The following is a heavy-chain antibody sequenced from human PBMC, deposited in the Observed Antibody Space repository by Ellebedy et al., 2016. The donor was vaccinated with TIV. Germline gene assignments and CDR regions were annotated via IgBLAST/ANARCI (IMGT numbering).Heavy chain of an antibody. CDR1: GGSISSYY. J-gene: IGHJ4*02. V-gene: IGHV4-59*01. CDR3: ARGGWGSSSSPPIVDY. D-gene: IGHD6-6*01. CDR2: IYYSGST. Sequence: SETLSLTXTVSGGSISSYYWSWIRQPPGKGLEWIGYIYYSGSTNYNPSLKSRVTISVDTSKNQFSLNLNSVTAADTAVYYCARGGWGSSSSPPIVDYWGQGTLVTVSS.